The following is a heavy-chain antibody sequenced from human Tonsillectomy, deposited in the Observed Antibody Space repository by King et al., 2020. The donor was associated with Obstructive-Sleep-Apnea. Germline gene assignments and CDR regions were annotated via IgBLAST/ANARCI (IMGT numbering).Heavy chain of an antibody. CDR1: GFSLSTSGVG. D-gene: IGHD1-26*01. V-gene: IGHV2-5*02. Sequence: TLKESGPTLVKPTQTLTLTCTFSGFSLSTSGVGVAWIRQPPGKALEWLALIYWDDDKRYSPSLKSRLNIAKDASENQVVLTVTNMGPVDTATYYCAHQRGDEWDILLRRGYFDYWGQGTLVTVSS. CDR2: IYWDDDK. CDR3: AHQRGDEWDILLRRGYFDY. J-gene: IGHJ4*02.